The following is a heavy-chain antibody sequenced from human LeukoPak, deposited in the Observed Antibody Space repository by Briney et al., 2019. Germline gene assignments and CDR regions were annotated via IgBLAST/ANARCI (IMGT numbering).Heavy chain of an antibody. J-gene: IGHJ4*02. CDR2: ISSSGSTI. Sequence: GGSLRLSCAASGFTFSSYSMNWVRQAPGKGLEWVSYISSSGSTIYYADSVKGRFTISRDNAKNSLYLQMNSLRAEDTAVYYCARRYDHSSGWHIDYWGQGTLVTVSS. CDR3: ARRYDHSSGWHIDY. D-gene: IGHD6-19*01. CDR1: GFTFSSYS. V-gene: IGHV3-48*04.